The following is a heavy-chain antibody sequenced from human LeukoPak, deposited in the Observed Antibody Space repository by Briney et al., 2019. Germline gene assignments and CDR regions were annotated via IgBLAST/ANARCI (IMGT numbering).Heavy chain of an antibody. V-gene: IGHV3-23*01. CDR1: GFTFSSHS. J-gene: IGHJ1*01. CDR3: ANEVGSIVGAN. CDR2: ISGSGGST. Sequence: GGSLRLSCAASGFTFSSHSMNWVRQAPGKGLEWVSAISGSGGSTYYADSVKGRFTISRDNSKNTLYLQMNSLRAEDTAVYYCANEVGSIVGANWGQGTLVTVSS. D-gene: IGHD1-26*01.